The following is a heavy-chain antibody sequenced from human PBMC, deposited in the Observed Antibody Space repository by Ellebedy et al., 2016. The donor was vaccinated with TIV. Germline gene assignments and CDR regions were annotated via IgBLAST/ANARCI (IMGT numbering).Heavy chain of an antibody. D-gene: IGHD4-17*01. Sequence: GESLKISCVASGFSFRSYWMSWVRQAPGKGLEWVANIYQDGSNQYYVDSVKGRFTISRDNAKNSLYLQLNSLRVEDTAVYYCARRGSYGDYAVQINSWLDTWGRGTLVAVSS. V-gene: IGHV3-7*01. CDR1: GFSFRSYW. CDR2: IYQDGSNQ. CDR3: ARRGSYGDYAVQINSWLDT. J-gene: IGHJ5*02.